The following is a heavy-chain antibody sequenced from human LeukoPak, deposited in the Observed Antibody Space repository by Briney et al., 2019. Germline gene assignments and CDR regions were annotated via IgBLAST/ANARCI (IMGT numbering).Heavy chain of an antibody. CDR2: INPSGGST. V-gene: IGHV1-46*03. Sequence: ASVKVSCKASGYTFTSYYMHWVRQAPGQGLEWMGIINPSGGSTGYAQKFQGRVTMTRDTSTSTVYMELSSLRSEDTAVYYCARGGYDFWSGYWVYYFDYWGQGTLVTVSS. CDR1: GYTFTSYY. J-gene: IGHJ4*02. D-gene: IGHD3-3*01. CDR3: ARGGYDFWSGYWVYYFDY.